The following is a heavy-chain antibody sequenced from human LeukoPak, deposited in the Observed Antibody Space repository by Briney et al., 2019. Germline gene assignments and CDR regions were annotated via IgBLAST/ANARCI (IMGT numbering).Heavy chain of an antibody. V-gene: IGHV3-21*01. Sequence: PGGSLRLSCAASGFTFTSYSMNWVRQAPGKGLEWVSSISSGSNYIYYADSVKGRFIISRDNAKNSLYLRMSSLRAEDTAVYYCARGYCGGGTCYEGYWGQGTLVTVSS. CDR3: ARGYCGGGTCYEGY. D-gene: IGHD2-15*01. J-gene: IGHJ4*02. CDR2: ISSGSNYI. CDR1: GFTFTSYS.